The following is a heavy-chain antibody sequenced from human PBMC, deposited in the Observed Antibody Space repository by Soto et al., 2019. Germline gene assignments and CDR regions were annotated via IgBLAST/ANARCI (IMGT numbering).Heavy chain of an antibody. CDR2: ISNSGSFT. CDR3: VRDEDNYDSLSWFDP. J-gene: IGHJ5*02. D-gene: IGHD3-16*01. V-gene: IGHV3-11*05. Sequence: QVQVVESGGGLVKPGGSLRLSCAASGFTFSDHYMSWIRQAPGKGLEWVAHISNSGSFTYYAESVKGRFTISRDNANNSVHLQMNRLRAEDTAVYFCVRDEDNYDSLSWFDPWGQGTRVTVSS. CDR1: GFTFSDHY.